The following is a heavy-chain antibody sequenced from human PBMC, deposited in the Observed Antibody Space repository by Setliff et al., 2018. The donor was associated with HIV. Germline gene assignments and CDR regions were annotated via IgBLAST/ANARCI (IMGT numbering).Heavy chain of an antibody. Sequence: LRLSCAVAGFSFSNYAMTWVRQAPGKGLEWVSAVSNTGRRTFYADSVKGRFTISKDNFENVVYLQMNSLRVDDTAVYYCAREIGDYYDSSGYYPPTDYYYGMDVWGQGTTVTVSS. CDR3: AREIGDYYDSSGYYPPTDYYYGMDV. V-gene: IGHV3-23*05. CDR2: VSNTGRRT. D-gene: IGHD3-22*01. J-gene: IGHJ6*02. CDR1: GFSFSNYA.